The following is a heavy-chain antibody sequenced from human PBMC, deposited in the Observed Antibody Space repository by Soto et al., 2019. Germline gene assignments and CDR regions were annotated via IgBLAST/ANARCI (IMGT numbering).Heavy chain of an antibody. CDR2: INPSGGST. Sequence: ASVKVSCKASGYTFTSYYMHWVRQAPGQGLEWMGTINPSGGSTSYAQKFQGRVTMTRDTSTSTVYMELSSLRSEDTAVYYRARDLKDAPGYSSGYGLDYWGQGTLVTVSS. V-gene: IGHV1-46*01. CDR3: ARDLKDAPGYSSGYGLDY. J-gene: IGHJ4*02. D-gene: IGHD6-19*01. CDR1: GYTFTSYY.